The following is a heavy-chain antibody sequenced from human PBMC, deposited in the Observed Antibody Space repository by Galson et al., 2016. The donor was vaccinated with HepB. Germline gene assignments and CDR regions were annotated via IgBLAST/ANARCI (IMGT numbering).Heavy chain of an antibody. Sequence: SLRLSCAASGFTFSSYWMNWVRQAPGKGLVWVSYIKSDMSTNYADSVKGRFTISRDNAKNTLYLQLNSLRAEDTAVYFCARDYGYGLDVWGKGITVTVSS. CDR3: ARDYGYGLDV. V-gene: IGHV3-74*01. CDR2: IKSDMST. CDR1: GFTFSSYW. J-gene: IGHJ6*04. D-gene: IGHD3-16*01.